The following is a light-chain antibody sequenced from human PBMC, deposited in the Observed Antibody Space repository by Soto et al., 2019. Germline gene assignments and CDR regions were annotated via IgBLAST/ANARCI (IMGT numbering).Light chain of an antibody. CDR3: AAWDDSLNGVV. CDR1: SSNIGSNT. J-gene: IGLJ2*01. V-gene: IGLV1-44*01. CDR2: SNN. Sequence: QSVLTQPPSASGTPGQGVTISCSGSSSNIGSNTVNWYQQLPGTAPELPIYSNNQRPSGVPDRLSGSKSGTSASLAISGLQSEDEADYYCAAWDDSLNGVVFGGGTKRTVL.